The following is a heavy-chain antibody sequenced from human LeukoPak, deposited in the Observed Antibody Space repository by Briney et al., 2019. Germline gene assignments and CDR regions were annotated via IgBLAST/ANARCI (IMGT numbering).Heavy chain of an antibody. Sequence: GESLKISCEGSGYTFTSYWIAWVRQMPGKGLEWMGIIYPGDSDTRYSPSFQGQVTISADKSISTAYLQWSSLKASDTAMYYCARVPRYYDFWSGYYAGTWNFDYWGQGTLVTVSS. V-gene: IGHV5-51*01. CDR3: ARVPRYYDFWSGYYAGTWNFDY. D-gene: IGHD3-3*01. J-gene: IGHJ4*02. CDR2: IYPGDSDT. CDR1: GYTFTSYW.